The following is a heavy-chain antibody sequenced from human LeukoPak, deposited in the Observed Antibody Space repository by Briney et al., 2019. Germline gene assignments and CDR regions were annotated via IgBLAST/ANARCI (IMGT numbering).Heavy chain of an antibody. D-gene: IGHD3-3*01. J-gene: IGHJ4*02. CDR1: GGSISSYY. CDR3: ARGTQRITVFGVVTDY. CDR2: VYYTGST. V-gene: IGHV4-59*01. Sequence: SETLSLTCTVSGGSISSYYWSWIRQPPGKGLEWIGYVYYTGSTNYNPSLKSRVTISVDTSKNHFSLELSSVTAADTAVYYCARGTQRITVFGVVTDYWGQVTLVTVSS.